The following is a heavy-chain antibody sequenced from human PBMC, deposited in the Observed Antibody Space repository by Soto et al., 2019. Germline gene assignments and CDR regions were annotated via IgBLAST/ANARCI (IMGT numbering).Heavy chain of an antibody. CDR2: MYNTGST. V-gene: IGHV4-59*01. CDR1: GGSINNYY. J-gene: IGHJ6*02. D-gene: IGHD2-21*02. Sequence: SETLSLTCTVSGGSINNYYWSWIRQPPGKGLEWIGYMYNTGSTIYNPSLKSRVTISVDTSKNQFSLRLNSVTAADTAVYYCARDLWGYCGADCYPLDVWGQGTTVTVSS. CDR3: ARDLWGYCGADCYPLDV.